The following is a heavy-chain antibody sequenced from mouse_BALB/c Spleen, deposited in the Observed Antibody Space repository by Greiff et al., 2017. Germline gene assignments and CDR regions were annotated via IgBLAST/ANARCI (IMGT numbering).Heavy chain of an antibody. Sequence: EVQLVESGGGLVQPGGSLKLSCAASGFTFSSYTMSWVRQTPEKRLEWVAYISNGGGSTYYPDTVKGRFTISRDNAKNTLYLQMSSLKSEDTAMYYCARPYGSSDAMDYWGQGTSVTVSS. J-gene: IGHJ4*01. CDR3: ARPYGSSDAMDY. CDR2: ISNGGGST. D-gene: IGHD1-1*01. CDR1: GFTFSSYT. V-gene: IGHV5-12-2*01.